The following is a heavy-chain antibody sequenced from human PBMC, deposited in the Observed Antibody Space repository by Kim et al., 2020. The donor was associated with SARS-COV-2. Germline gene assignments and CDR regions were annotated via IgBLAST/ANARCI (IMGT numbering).Heavy chain of an antibody. J-gene: IGHJ4*02. Sequence: GGSLRLSCAASGFTFSSYGMHWVRQAPGKGLEWVAVISYYGSNKYYADSVKGRFAISRDDSKNTLYLQMSSLRAEDTAVYYCAKDPPVTGDFADWGQGTLVTVSS. CDR3: AKDPPVTGDFAD. D-gene: IGHD7-27*01. V-gene: IGHV3-30*18. CDR2: ISYYGSNK. CDR1: GFTFSSYG.